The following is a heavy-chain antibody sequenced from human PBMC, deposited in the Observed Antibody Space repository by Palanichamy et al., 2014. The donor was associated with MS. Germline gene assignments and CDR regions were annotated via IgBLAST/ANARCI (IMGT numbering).Heavy chain of an antibody. D-gene: IGHD2-21*01. CDR1: GYSFSTHW. V-gene: IGHV5-51*01. CDR2: IYPVDSET. J-gene: IGHJ5*01. Sequence: EVRLVQSGAEVKKPGESLKISCKVSGYSFSTHWIAWVRQRPGKGLEWMGIIYPVDSETRYSPSFQGQVTISADKSISTAYLQWSSLKASDTAIYYCARHSQDPAIYWFDSWGQGTLVTVSS. CDR3: ARHSQDPAIYWFDS.